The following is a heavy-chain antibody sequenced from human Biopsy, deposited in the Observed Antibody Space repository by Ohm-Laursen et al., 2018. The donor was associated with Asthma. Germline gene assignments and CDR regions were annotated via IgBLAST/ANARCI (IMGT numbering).Heavy chain of an antibody. D-gene: IGHD1-26*01. V-gene: IGHV4-30-4*01. CDR2: IYSSGDT. Sequence: TLSLTCAVSGGSISSDDYYWSWIRQAPGKGLEWIAYIYSSGDTYYSPSLKSRVSISLDTSKNQFSLRLTSVTAADTAVYYCARLWEEVDCWGQGALVTVSS. CDR3: ARLWEEVDC. CDR1: GGSISSDDYY. J-gene: IGHJ4*02.